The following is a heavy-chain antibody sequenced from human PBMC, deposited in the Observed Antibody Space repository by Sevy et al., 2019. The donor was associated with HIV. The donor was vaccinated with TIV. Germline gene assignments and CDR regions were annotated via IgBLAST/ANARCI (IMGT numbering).Heavy chain of an antibody. V-gene: IGHV1-18*01. CDR1: GYTFTSYG. J-gene: IGHJ5*02. D-gene: IGHD5-18*01. Sequence: ASVKVSCKASGYTFTSYGISWVRQAPGQGLEWMAWISAYNGNTNYAQKLQGRVTMTTDTSTSTAFMELRSLRSDDTAVYYCARSIQLWPLNWFDPWGQGTLVTVSS. CDR3: ARSIQLWPLNWFDP. CDR2: ISAYNGNT.